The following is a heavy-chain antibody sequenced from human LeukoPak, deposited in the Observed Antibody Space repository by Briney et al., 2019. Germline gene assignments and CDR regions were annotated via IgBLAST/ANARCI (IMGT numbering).Heavy chain of an antibody. Sequence: SETLSLTCTVSGGSISSYYWSWIRQPPGKGLEWIGYIYYSGSTNYNPSLKSRVTISVDTSKNQFSLKLSSVTAADTAVYYCARVDYYDSSGKVDYWGQGTLVTVSS. CDR1: GGSISSYY. J-gene: IGHJ4*02. V-gene: IGHV4-59*01. CDR3: ARVDYYDSSGKVDY. D-gene: IGHD3-22*01. CDR2: IYYSGST.